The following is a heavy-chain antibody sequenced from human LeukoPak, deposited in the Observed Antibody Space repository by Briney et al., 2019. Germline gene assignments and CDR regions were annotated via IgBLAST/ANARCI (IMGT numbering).Heavy chain of an antibody. CDR1: GFAFSSYS. CDR2: ISSSSSYI. J-gene: IGHJ4*02. CDR3: DRAGYCSSTSCSSETHDY. D-gene: IGHD2-2*03. V-gene: IGHV3-21*04. Sequence: GGSLRLSCAASGFAFSSYSMNCVRQAPGKGLEWVSSISSSSSYIYYADSVKGRSTISRDNAKNSLYLQMNRLRAEDTAVYYCDRAGYCSSTSCSSETHDYWGQGTLVTVSS.